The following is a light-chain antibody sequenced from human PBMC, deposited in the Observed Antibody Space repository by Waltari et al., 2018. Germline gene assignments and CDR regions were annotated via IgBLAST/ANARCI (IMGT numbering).Light chain of an antibody. J-gene: IGKJ2*01. CDR2: SAS. Sequence: DIQMTQSPSSLSASVGDRATITCRASQSISSYLNWYQQKLGKAPNVLIHSASRLESGVPPRFSGSGSGTVFTLTISSLQPEDFATYFCQQSYSTPYTFGQGTKLEI. V-gene: IGKV1-39*01. CDR3: QQSYSTPYT. CDR1: QSISSY.